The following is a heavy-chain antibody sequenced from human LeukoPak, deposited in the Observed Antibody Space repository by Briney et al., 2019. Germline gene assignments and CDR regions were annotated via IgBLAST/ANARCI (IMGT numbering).Heavy chain of an antibody. CDR3: AKDLRYYGSGGGYHFDY. V-gene: IGHV3-23*01. J-gene: IGHJ4*02. CDR1: GFTLSNYA. D-gene: IGHD3-10*01. CDR2: ISGSGGTT. Sequence: GGSLRLSCAASGFTLSNYAMGWVRQAPGKGLEWVSAISGSGGTTSYADSVRGRFTISRDTSKNMLFLQMNTLRAEDTAICYCAKDLRYYGSGGGYHFDYWGQGTLVTVSS.